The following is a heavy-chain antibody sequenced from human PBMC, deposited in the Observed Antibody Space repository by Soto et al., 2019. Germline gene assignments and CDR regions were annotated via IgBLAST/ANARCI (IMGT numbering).Heavy chain of an antibody. D-gene: IGHD2-15*01. CDR1: GYSFTSYW. CDR3: ARFAVVVAATQPPINWFDP. V-gene: IGHV5-51*01. J-gene: IGHJ5*02. CDR2: IYPGDSDT. Sequence: GESLKISCKGSGYSFTSYWIGWVRQMPGKGLEWMGIIYPGDSDTRYSPSFQGQVTISADKSISTAYLQWSSLKASDTAMYYCARFAVVVAATQPPINWFDPWGQGTLVTVSS.